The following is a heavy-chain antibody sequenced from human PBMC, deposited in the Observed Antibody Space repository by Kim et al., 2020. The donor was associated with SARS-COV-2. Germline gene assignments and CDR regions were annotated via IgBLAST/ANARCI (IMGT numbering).Heavy chain of an antibody. Sequence: ADSGKGRFTISSDNAKNTLYLQMTSMRAEDTAVDYCARDLTVGDTPPHGYWGQGTLVTVSS. J-gene: IGHJ4*02. V-gene: IGHV3-30*07. D-gene: IGHD1-26*01. CDR3: ARDLTVGDTPPHGY.